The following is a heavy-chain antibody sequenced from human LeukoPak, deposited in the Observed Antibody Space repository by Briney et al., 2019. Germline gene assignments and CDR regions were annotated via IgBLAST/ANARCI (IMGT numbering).Heavy chain of an antibody. J-gene: IGHJ4*02. CDR3: ARERYCSGGSCYSDHPSDY. V-gene: IGHV1-18*01. CDR1: GYTFTSYG. CDR2: ISAYHGNT. D-gene: IGHD2-15*01. Sequence: ASVKVSCKASGYTFTSYGISWVRQAPGQGLEWMGWISAYHGNTNYAQNLQGRVTMTTDTSTSTAYMELRSLRSDDTAVYYCARERYCSGGSCYSDHPSDYWGQGTLVTVSS.